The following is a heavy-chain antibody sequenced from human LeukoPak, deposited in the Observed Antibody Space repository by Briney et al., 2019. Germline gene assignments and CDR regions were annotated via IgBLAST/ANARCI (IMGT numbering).Heavy chain of an antibody. D-gene: IGHD3-3*01. Sequence: GASVKVSCKASGGTFSSYAISWVRQAPGQGLEWMGGIIPIFGTANYAQKFQGRVTITADESTSTAYMELSSLRSEDTAVYYCARGSHSRYDFWSGYYSAFDIRGQGTMVTVSS. CDR1: GGTFSSYA. J-gene: IGHJ3*02. CDR3: ARGSHSRYDFWSGYYSAFDI. V-gene: IGHV1-69*13. CDR2: IIPIFGTA.